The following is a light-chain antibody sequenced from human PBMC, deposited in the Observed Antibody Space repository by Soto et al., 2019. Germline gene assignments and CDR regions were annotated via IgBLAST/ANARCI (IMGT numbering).Light chain of an antibody. V-gene: IGLV2-8*01. CDR2: EVS. CDR1: SSDVGGYNY. Sequence: QSALTQPPSASGSPGQSVTISCTGTSSDVGGYNYVSWYQHHPGKAPKVMIYEVSRRPSGVPDRFSGSKSGNTASLTVSGLQAEDGADYYCSSYAGGNNLVVFGGGTKLTVL. J-gene: IGLJ2*01. CDR3: SSYAGGNNLVV.